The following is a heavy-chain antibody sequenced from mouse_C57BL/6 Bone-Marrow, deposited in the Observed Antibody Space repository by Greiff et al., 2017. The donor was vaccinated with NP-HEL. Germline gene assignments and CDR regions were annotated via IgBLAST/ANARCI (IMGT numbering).Heavy chain of an antibody. J-gene: IGHJ1*03. CDR1: GFSLTSYG. Sequence: QVQLQQSGPGLVQPSQSLSITCTASGFSLTSYGVHWVRQSPGKGLEWLGVIWRGGSTDYNAAFISRLGISKDNSKSEAFFKMNSLQAYDTAIYYCARALYDPGYFDVWGTGTTVTVSS. D-gene: IGHD1-3*01. V-gene: IGHV2-2*01. CDR2: IWRGGST. CDR3: ARALYDPGYFDV.